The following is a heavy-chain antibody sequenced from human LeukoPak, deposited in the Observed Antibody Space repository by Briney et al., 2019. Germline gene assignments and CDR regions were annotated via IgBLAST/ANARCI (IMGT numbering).Heavy chain of an antibody. D-gene: IGHD5-18*01. CDR3: DY. Sequence: GGSLRLSCAASGFTFSRHSMNWVRRAPGKGLEWVSSISSSDSKYYVDSVKGRFTISRDNAKNSLYLQIYCAREGYSYGHAVDYWGQGTLVTVSS. V-gene: IGHV3-21*06. CDR1: GFTFSRHS. J-gene: IGHJ4*02. CDR2: ISSSDSK.